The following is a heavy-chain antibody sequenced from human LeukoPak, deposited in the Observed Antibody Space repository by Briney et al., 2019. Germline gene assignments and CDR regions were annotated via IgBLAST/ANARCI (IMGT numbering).Heavy chain of an antibody. CDR1: GFTFSSYS. Sequence: GGSLRPSCAASGFTFSSYSMNWVRQAPGKGLEWVGRIKSKTDGGTTDYAAPVKGRFTISRDDSKNTLYLQMNSLRAEDTAVYYCATQGQYYYDSSGYGYFDYWGQGTLVTVSS. CDR3: ATQGQYYYDSSGYGYFDY. CDR2: IKSKTDGGTT. J-gene: IGHJ4*02. D-gene: IGHD3-22*01. V-gene: IGHV3-15*01.